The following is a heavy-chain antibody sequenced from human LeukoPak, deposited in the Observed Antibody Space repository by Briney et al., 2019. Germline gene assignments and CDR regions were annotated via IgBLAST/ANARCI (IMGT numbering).Heavy chain of an antibody. CDR2: ISTSSSAI. V-gene: IGHV3-48*04. CDR1: GFTFNSYS. Sequence: GGSLRLSCAASGFTFNSYSMNWVRQAPGKGLEWLSYISTSSSAIHYADSVKGRFTISRDNAENSLYLQMNSLRAEDTAVYYCARDDRYSYGYNDYWGQGTLVTVSS. J-gene: IGHJ4*02. D-gene: IGHD5-18*01. CDR3: ARDDRYSYGYNDY.